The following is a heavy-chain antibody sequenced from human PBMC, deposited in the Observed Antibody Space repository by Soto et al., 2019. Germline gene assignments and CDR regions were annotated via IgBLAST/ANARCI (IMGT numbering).Heavy chain of an antibody. CDR2: INSDGSST. J-gene: IGHJ6*02. V-gene: IGHV3-74*01. CDR1: GFTFSSYW. D-gene: IGHD3-10*01. CDR3: ARAPPSSGYGSGYGMDV. Sequence: GGSLRLSCAASGFTFSSYWMHWVRQAPGKGLVWVSRINSDGSSTSYADSVKGRFTISRDNAKNTLYLQMNSLRAEDTAVYYCARAPPSSGYGSGYGMDVWGQGTTVTVSS.